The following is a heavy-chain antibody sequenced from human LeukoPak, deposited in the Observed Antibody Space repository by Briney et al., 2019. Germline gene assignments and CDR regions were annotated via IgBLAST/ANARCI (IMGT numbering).Heavy chain of an antibody. V-gene: IGHV4-34*01. Sequence: PSETLSLTCAVYGGSFSGYYWSWIRQPPGKGLEWIGEINHSGSTNYNPSLKSRVTISVDTSKNQFSLKLSSATAADTAVYYCARGYGGIYYYYMDVWGKGTTVTVSS. CDR3: ARGYGGIYYYYMDV. CDR1: GGSFSGYY. D-gene: IGHD3-16*01. J-gene: IGHJ6*03. CDR2: INHSGST.